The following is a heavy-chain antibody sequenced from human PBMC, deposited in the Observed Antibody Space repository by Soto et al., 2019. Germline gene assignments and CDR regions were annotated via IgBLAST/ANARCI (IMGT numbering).Heavy chain of an antibody. CDR2: ISSSSSYT. D-gene: IGHD2-21*01. Sequence: GGSLRLSSAASGFTFSDYYMSWIRQAPGKGLEWVSYISSSSSYTNYADSVKGRFTISRDNAKNSLYLQMNSLRAEDTAVYYCASIKRDSTDAFDIWGQGTMVTVSS. CDR1: GFTFSDYY. V-gene: IGHV3-11*06. CDR3: ASIKRDSTDAFDI. J-gene: IGHJ3*02.